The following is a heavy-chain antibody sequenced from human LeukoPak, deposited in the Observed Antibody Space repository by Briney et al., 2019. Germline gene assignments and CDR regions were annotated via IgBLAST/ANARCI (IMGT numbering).Heavy chain of an antibody. CDR3: ARAVSATYVFNVDV. J-gene: IGHJ6*04. D-gene: IGHD1-26*01. CDR1: GGSISSSNNY. V-gene: IGHV4-39*07. CDR2: IYYSGTT. Sequence: PSETLSLTCSLSGGSISSSNNYWGWVRQPPGTGREWVGSIYYSGTTYYNPSLKSRVTITQDTSKNQFSLNLISVTAADTALYYCARAVSATYVFNVDVWGKGTTVTVSS.